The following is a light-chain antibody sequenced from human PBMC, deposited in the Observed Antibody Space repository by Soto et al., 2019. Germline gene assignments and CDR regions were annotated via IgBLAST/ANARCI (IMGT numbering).Light chain of an antibody. CDR2: ENN. CDR3: GTWDSSLSALV. V-gene: IGLV1-51*02. CDR1: SSNIGNNY. Sequence: QSVLTQPPSVSEAPGQKITISCSGSSSNIGNNYVSWYQQLPGTAPKLLIYENNKRPSGIPDRFSGSKSGTSATLGITGLQTGDEADYYCGTWDSSLSALVFGGGTKLTVL. J-gene: IGLJ2*01.